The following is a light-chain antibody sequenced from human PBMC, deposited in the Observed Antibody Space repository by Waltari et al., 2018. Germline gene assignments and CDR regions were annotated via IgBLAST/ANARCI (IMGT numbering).Light chain of an antibody. CDR2: GAS. J-gene: IGKJ4*01. Sequence: EIVLTQSPGTLSLSPGERATLSCRASQSVSSSYLAWYQQKPGQAPRLLIYGASSRATGIPDRFSGSGSGTDFTLTISRLEPEDFAVYYCHQYDTSPRTFGGGTKVEIK. CDR3: HQYDTSPRT. V-gene: IGKV3-20*01. CDR1: QSVSSSY.